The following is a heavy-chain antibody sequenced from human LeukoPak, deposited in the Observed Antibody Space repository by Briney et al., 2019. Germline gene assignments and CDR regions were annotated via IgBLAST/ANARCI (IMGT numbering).Heavy chain of an antibody. CDR1: GFSLSTSGVG. Sequence: ESGPTLVNPTETLTLTCTFSGFSLSTSGVGVGWIRQPPGKALEWLALNYWNDDKRYSPSLKSRLTITKDTSKNQVVLTMTNMDPVDTATYYCAHLELWFGELRTNWFDPWGQGTLVTVSS. CDR3: AHLELWFGELRTNWFDP. CDR2: NYWNDDK. D-gene: IGHD3-10*01. J-gene: IGHJ5*02. V-gene: IGHV2-5*01.